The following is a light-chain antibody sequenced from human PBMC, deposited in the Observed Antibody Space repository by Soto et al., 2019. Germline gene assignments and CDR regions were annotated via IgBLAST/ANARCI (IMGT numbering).Light chain of an antibody. CDR1: QRVDNNF. CDR2: GAS. J-gene: IGKJ1*01. V-gene: IGKV3-20*01. Sequence: LTQSPGTLSLSPGEGATLSCRTSQRVDNNFVAWYQQKPGQAPRLLIYGASTRATGIPDRFSGSGFGTDFTLTITRLEPEDFVVYYCQQYGSSLWTFGLGTKVEIK. CDR3: QQYGSSLWT.